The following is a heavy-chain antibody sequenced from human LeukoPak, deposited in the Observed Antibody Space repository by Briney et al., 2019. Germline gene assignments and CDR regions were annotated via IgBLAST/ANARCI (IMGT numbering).Heavy chain of an antibody. CDR3: ARAYCSGGSCYGFDY. D-gene: IGHD2-15*01. V-gene: IGHV1-18*01. CDR1: GYTFTSYG. CDR2: ISAYNGNT. J-gene: IGHJ4*02. Sequence: ASVKVSCKASGYTFTSYGISWVRQAPGQGLEWMGWISAYNGNTNYAQKLQGRVTMTTDTSTSTAYMELRSLRSDDTAVYYCARAYCSGGSCYGFDYWGQGTLVTVSS.